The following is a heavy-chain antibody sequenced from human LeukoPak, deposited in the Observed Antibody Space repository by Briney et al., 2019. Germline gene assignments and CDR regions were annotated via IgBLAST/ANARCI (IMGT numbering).Heavy chain of an antibody. CDR3: ARSGRFGELFPFDY. J-gene: IGHJ4*02. Sequence: PGGSLRLSCAASGFTFSSYDMYWVRQGTGKGREWVSGIGTAGDTYYPGSVKGRFTISRDNAKNSLYLQMNSLRAGDTAVYYCARSGRFGELFPFDYWGQGTLVTVSS. V-gene: IGHV3-13*01. D-gene: IGHD3-10*01. CDR1: GFTFSSYD. CDR2: IGTAGDT.